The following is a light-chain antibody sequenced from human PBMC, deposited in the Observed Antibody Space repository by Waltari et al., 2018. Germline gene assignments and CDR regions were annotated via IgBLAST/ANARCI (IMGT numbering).Light chain of an antibody. Sequence: QSALTQPPSASGSPGQSVTISCTGTSRDVCAYNYASWYQQHPGKAPKLLSFEVSERPSGVPDRFSGSKSGNTASLTVSGLQADDEADYYCSSYAGSTMVFGSGTKLTVL. J-gene: IGLJ2*01. CDR1: SRDVCAYNY. CDR3: SSYAGSTMV. CDR2: EVS. V-gene: IGLV2-8*01.